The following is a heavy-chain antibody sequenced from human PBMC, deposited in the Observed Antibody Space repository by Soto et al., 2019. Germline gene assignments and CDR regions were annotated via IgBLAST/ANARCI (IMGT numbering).Heavy chain of an antibody. Sequence: ASETLSLTCTVSGGSISSYYWSWIRQPPGKGLEWIGYIYYSGSTNYNPSLKSRVTISVDTSKNQFSLKLSSVTAADTAVYYCARHARTMVRGVIIRAFDIRGQGTMVTVSS. CDR3: ARHARTMVRGVIIRAFDI. D-gene: IGHD3-10*01. J-gene: IGHJ3*02. V-gene: IGHV4-59*08. CDR1: GGSISSYY. CDR2: IYYSGST.